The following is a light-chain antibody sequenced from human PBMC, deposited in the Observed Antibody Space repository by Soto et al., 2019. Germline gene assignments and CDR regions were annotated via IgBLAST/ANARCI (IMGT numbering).Light chain of an antibody. CDR2: DAY. J-gene: IGKJ5*01. CDR1: QSFRGL. Sequence: EVGLHKSPVTLSLSPGERATLSCRASQSFRGLLAWYQQKPGQAPRLLIYDAYNRATGIPPRFSGSGSGTDFTLTISSLEPEDSAVYYCQQRHIWPITFGQGTRLAI. CDR3: QQRHIWPIT. V-gene: IGKV3-11*01.